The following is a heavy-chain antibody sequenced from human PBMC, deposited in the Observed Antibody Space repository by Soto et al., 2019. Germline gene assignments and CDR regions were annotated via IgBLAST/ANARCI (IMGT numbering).Heavy chain of an antibody. CDR2: ISYDGNNK. CDR3: ARAGCDGGRCYTLVGLRYGMDV. CDR1: GFTFSSYV. Sequence: QVQLVESGGGVVQPGRSLRLSCAASGFTFSSYVMHWVRQAPGKGLEWGAVISYDGNNKYYADSVKGRFTISRDNSKNTLYLQMNSLRAEDTAVYYCARAGCDGGRCYTLVGLRYGMDVWGQGTTVTVSS. D-gene: IGHD2-15*01. J-gene: IGHJ6*02. V-gene: IGHV3-30-3*01.